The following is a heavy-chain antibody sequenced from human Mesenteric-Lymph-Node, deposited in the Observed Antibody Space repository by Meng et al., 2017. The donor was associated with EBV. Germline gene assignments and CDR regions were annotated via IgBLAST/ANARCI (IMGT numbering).Heavy chain of an antibody. V-gene: IGHV1-18*01. CDR1: GYTFTNYG. J-gene: IGHJ4*02. CDR2: ISPYNGNT. Sequence: QGRLVQSGAEGKKPGGSVKVSCKASGYTFTNYGINWVRQAPGQGIEWMGGISPYNGNTYSAQKFQGRVTMTTDTSTDTAYIELRSLRSDDTAVYSCARDGSGDGYTFDYWGQGTLVTVSS. D-gene: IGHD5-24*01. CDR3: ARDGSGDGYTFDY.